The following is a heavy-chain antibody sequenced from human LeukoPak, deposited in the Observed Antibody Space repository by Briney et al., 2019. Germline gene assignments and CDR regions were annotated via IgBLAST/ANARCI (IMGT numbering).Heavy chain of an antibody. CDR3: ASTLRYYYDSSGWYYFDY. V-gene: IGHV4-4*09. Sequence: ASETLSLTCTVSGGSVSSYYWSWIRQTPGKGLEWIGYIYTSGSTNYNPSLKSRVTISVDTSKNQFSLKLSSVTAADTAVYYCASTLRYYYDSSGWYYFDYWGQGTLVTVSS. D-gene: IGHD3-22*01. CDR2: IYTSGST. CDR1: GGSVSSYY. J-gene: IGHJ4*02.